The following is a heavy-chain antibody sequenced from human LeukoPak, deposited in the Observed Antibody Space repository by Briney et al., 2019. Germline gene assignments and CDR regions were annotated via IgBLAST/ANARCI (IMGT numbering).Heavy chain of an antibody. V-gene: IGHV4-31*03. CDR2: IYYSGSP. CDR3: ARDSTSHDAFNI. J-gene: IGHJ3*02. Sequence: SETLSLTCTVSGGSISSGGYYWRWIRQHPGKGLEWIEYIYYSGSPYYNPSLKSRVTISVDTSKNQFSLKLSSVTAADTAVYYCARDSTSHDAFNIWGQGTMVTVSS. CDR1: GGSISSGGYY.